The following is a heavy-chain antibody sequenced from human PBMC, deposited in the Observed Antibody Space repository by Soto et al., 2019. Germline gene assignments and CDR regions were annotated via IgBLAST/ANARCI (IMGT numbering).Heavy chain of an antibody. D-gene: IGHD2-15*01. CDR2: IWYDGSNK. J-gene: IGHJ6*02. Sequence: GGSLRLSCAASGFTFSSYGMHWVRQAPGKGLEWVAVIWYDGSNKYYADSVKGRFTISRDNSKNTLYLQMNSLRAEDTAVYYCARDDGCCSGGRCYPLSYYYCGMDVWGQGPTVTVSS. CDR1: GFTFSSYG. CDR3: ARDDGCCSGGRCYPLSYYYCGMDV. V-gene: IGHV3-33*01.